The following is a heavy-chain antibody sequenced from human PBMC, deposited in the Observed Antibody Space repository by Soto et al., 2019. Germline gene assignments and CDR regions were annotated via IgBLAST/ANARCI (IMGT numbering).Heavy chain of an antibody. V-gene: IGHV1-69*13. Sequence: SVKVSCKASGGTFSSYAISWVRQAPGQGLEWMGGIIPIFGTANYAQKFQGRVTITADESTSTAYMELSSLRSEDTAVYYCARADTFVGPSDGSYCSYCMEGSAQGTTVA. CDR3: ARADTFVGPSDGSYCSYCMEG. CDR2: IIPIFGTA. CDR1: GGTFSSYA. D-gene: IGHD1-26*01. J-gene: IGHJ6*01.